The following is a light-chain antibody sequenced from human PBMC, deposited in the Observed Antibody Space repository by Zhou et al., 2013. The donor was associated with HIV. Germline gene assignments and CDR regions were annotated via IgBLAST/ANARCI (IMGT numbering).Light chain of an antibody. CDR3: QQYGSSPIT. CDR1: QNIVSN. J-gene: IGKJ5*01. CDR2: AAS. Sequence: EVVMTQSPATLSVSPGERATLSCRASQNIVSNLAWYQHKPGQAPRLLIYAASTRATGIPARFSGSGSGTEFTLTISGLQSEDFAVYSCQQYGSSPITFGQGTRLEI. V-gene: IGKV3-15*01.